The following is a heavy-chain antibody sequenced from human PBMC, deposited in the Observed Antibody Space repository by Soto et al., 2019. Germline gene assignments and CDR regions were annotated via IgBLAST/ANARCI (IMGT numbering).Heavy chain of an antibody. V-gene: IGHV1-8*01. CDR1: GYTFTSYD. CDR2: MNPNSGNT. Sequence: ASVKVSCKASGYTFTSYDINWVRQATGQGLEWMGWMNPNSGNTGYAQKFQGRVTMTRNTSISTAYIELSSLRSEDTAVYYCARVARSTIFGVVAHYYYYMAVWGKGTSVTVSS. D-gene: IGHD3-3*01. J-gene: IGHJ6*03. CDR3: ARVARSTIFGVVAHYYYYMAV.